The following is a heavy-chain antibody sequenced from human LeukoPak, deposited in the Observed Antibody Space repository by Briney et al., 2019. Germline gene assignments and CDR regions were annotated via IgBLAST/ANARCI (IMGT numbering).Heavy chain of an antibody. J-gene: IGHJ4*02. Sequence: PGGSLRLSCAASGFTFSSYWMSWVRQAPGKGLEWVASIKQDGSEKYYVDSVKGRFTISRDNAKNSLYLQMNSLRAEDTAGYYCARRAGAYSHPSDYWGQGTLVTVSS. D-gene: IGHD4/OR15-4a*01. V-gene: IGHV3-7*03. CDR3: ARRAGAYSHPSDY. CDR1: GFTFSSYW. CDR2: IKQDGSEK.